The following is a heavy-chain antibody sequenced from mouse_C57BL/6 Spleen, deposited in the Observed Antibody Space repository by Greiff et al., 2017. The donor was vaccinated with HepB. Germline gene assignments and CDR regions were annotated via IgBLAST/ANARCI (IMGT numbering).Heavy chain of an antibody. CDR1: GYTFTSYW. J-gene: IGHJ3*01. D-gene: IGHD4-1*01. CDR2: IHPKSGST. Sequence: QVQLQQPGAELVKPGASVKLSCKASGYTFTSYWMHWVKQRPGQGLEWIGMIHPKSGSTNYNEKFKSKATLTVDKSSSTAYMQLSSLTSEDSAVYSGARREWDGGFAYWGQGTLVTVSA. CDR3: ARREWDGGFAY. V-gene: IGHV1-64*01.